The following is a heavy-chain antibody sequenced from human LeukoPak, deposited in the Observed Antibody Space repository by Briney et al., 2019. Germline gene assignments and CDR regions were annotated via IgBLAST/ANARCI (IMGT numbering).Heavy chain of an antibody. CDR3: ARDDSVSGCSSTSCLLPNAFDI. J-gene: IGHJ3*02. Sequence: GGSLRLSCAASGFTFSSYAMHWVRQAPGKGLEWVAVISYDGSNKYYADSVKGRFTISRDNSKNTLYLQMNSLRAEDTAVYYCARDDSVSGCSSTSCLLPNAFDIWGQGTMVTVSS. V-gene: IGHV3-30-3*01. CDR2: ISYDGSNK. D-gene: IGHD2-2*01. CDR1: GFTFSSYA.